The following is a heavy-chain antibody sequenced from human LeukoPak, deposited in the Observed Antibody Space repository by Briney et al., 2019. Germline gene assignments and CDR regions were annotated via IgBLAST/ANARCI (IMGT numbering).Heavy chain of an antibody. CDR2: ITTSGGST. J-gene: IGHJ4*02. D-gene: IGHD2-8*01. CDR3: ARLAPTNPSTSLPPFDY. V-gene: IGHV1-46*01. Sequence: ASVKVSCKASGYSFTSYYMHWVRQAPGQGLEWMGIITTSGGSTSYAQNFQGRVTMTRDTSTSTVYMELTSLGSEDTAVYYCARLAPTNPSTSLPPFDYWGQGTLVTVSS. CDR1: GYSFTSYY.